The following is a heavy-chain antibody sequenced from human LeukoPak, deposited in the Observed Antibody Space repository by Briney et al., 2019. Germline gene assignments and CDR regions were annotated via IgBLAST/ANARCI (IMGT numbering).Heavy chain of an antibody. Sequence: ASVKVPCKASGYTFTSYYMHWVRQAPGQGLEWMGWINPNSGGTNYAQKFQGRVTMTRDTSISTAYMELSRLRSDDTAVYYCAREIGPIQLHLWGSAFDYWGQGTLVTVSS. D-gene: IGHD5-24*01. V-gene: IGHV1-2*02. CDR1: GYTFTSYY. CDR3: AREIGPIQLHLWGSAFDY. J-gene: IGHJ4*02. CDR2: INPNSGGT.